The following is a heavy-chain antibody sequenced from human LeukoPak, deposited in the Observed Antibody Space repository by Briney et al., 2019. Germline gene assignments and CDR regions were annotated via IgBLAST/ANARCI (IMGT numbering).Heavy chain of an antibody. CDR3: ARVDYRDLYYFDY. CDR1: GGSISSGGYY. V-gene: IGHV4-31*03. Sequence: PSQTLSLTCTVSGGSISSGGYYCSWIRQHPAKGLEWIGYIYYSGSTYYNPSLKSRVTMSVDTSKNQFSLKLSSVTAADTAVYYCARVDYRDLYYFDYWGQGTLVTVSS. D-gene: IGHD4-17*01. CDR2: IYYSGST. J-gene: IGHJ4*02.